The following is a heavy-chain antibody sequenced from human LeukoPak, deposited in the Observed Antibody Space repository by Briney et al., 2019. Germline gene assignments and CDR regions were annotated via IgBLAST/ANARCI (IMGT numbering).Heavy chain of an antibody. CDR1: GFTFDDYA. Sequence: GRSLRLSCAAPGFTFDDYAMHWVRQAPGKGLEWVSGISWNSGSIGYADSVKGRFTISRDNAKNSLYLQMNSLRAEDTALYYCAKDMMAEGNGMDVWGQGTTVTVSS. V-gene: IGHV3-9*01. J-gene: IGHJ6*02. CDR3: AKDMMAEGNGMDV. CDR2: ISWNSGSI. D-gene: IGHD5-24*01.